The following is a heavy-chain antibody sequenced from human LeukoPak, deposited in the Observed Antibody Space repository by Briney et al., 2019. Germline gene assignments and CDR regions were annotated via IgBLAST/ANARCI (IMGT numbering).Heavy chain of an antibody. CDR1: GGSVSSGSYY. J-gene: IGHJ4*02. D-gene: IGHD3-16*01. CDR3: ARGWGGVTYFDY. Sequence: PSETLSLTCTVSGGSVSSGSYYWSWIRQPPGKGLEWIGYIYYSGSTNYNPSLKSRVTISVDRSKNQFSLKLSSVTAADTAVYYCARGWGGVTYFDYWGQGTLVTVSS. V-gene: IGHV4-61*01. CDR2: IYYSGST.